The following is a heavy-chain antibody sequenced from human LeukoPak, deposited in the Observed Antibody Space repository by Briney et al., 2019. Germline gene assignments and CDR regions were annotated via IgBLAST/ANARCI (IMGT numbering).Heavy chain of an antibody. J-gene: IGHJ3*02. V-gene: IGHV4-59*01. Sequence: PSETLSLTCTVSGGSISSYYWSWIRQPPGKGLEWIGYIYYSGSTNYNPSLKSRVTILVDTSKNQFSLKLSSVTAAATAVYYCASTYQPLLGAFDIWGQGTMVTVSS. CDR2: IYYSGST. D-gene: IGHD2-2*01. CDR3: ASTYQPLLGAFDI. CDR1: GGSISSYY.